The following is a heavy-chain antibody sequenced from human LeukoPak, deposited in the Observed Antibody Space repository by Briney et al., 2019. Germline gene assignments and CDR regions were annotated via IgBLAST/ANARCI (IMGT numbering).Heavy chain of an antibody. CDR1: GFTFSSYW. CDR3: ARAQTYGDYRLLLDY. D-gene: IGHD4-17*01. CDR2: INSDGSST. Sequence: GGSLRLSCAASGFTFSSYWMHWVRQAPGKGLVWVSRINSDGSSTSYADSVKGRFTISRDNAKNTLYLQMNSLRAEDTTLYYCARAQTYGDYRLLLDYWGQGILVTVSS. V-gene: IGHV3-74*01. J-gene: IGHJ4*02.